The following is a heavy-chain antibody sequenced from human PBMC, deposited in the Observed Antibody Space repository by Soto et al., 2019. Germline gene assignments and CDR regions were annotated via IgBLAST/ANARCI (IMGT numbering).Heavy chain of an antibody. D-gene: IGHD6-13*01. CDR1: GFTFSDYY. CDR2: ISSSSSYT. CDR3: ARDPPYSSSADP. Sequence: GGSLRLSCAASGFTFSDYYMSWIRQAPGKGLEWVSYISSSSSYTNYADSVKGRFTISRDNAKNSLYLQMNSLRAEDTAVYYCARDPPYSSSADPWGQGTLVTVSS. V-gene: IGHV3-11*06. J-gene: IGHJ5*02.